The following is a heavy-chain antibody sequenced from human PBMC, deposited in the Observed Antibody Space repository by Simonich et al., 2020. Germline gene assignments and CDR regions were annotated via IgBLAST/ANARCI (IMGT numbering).Heavy chain of an antibody. CDR3: ARDFRLQLVEIGTYYYYGMDV. V-gene: IGHV3-48*03. CDR1: GFTFSSYE. CDR2: ISSSGSTI. D-gene: IGHD6-6*01. Sequence: EVQLVESGGGLVQPGGSLRLSCAASGFTFSSYEMNWVRQAPGKGLEWVSYISSSGSTIYYANSVKGRFTISRDNAKNSLLRQINSLRAEDTAVYYCARDFRLQLVEIGTYYYYGMDVWGQGTTVTVSS. J-gene: IGHJ6*02.